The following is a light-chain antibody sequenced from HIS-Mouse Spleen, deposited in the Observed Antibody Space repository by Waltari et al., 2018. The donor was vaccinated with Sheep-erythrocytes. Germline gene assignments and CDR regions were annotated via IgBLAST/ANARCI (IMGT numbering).Light chain of an antibody. J-gene: IGKJ2*02. CDR2: VAS. Sequence: EIVMTQSTATLSVSPGERATLSCRASQSVSSNLAWYQQKPGQAPRLLIYVASTRATGIPARFSGSGSGTEFTLTISSMQSEDFAVYYCQQYNNWPPGTFGQGTKLEIK. CDR1: QSVSSN. CDR3: QQYNNWPPGT. V-gene: IGKV3-15*01.